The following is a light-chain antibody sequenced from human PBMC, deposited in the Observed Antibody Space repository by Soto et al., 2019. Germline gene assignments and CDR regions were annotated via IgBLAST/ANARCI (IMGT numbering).Light chain of an antibody. Sequence: QSVLTQPPSVSGAPGQRVTISCTGSSSNIGAGYDVHWYQQLPGTAPKLLIYGNSNRPSGVPDRFSGSKSGTSASLAITGLQAEDEADYYFQSYDSSLSVVVFGGGTQRTVL. CDR2: GNS. J-gene: IGLJ2*01. CDR1: SSNIGAGYD. V-gene: IGLV1-40*01. CDR3: QSYDSSLSVVV.